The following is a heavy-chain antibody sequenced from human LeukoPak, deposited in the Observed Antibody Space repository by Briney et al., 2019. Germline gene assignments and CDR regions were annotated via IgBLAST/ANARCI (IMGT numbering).Heavy chain of an antibody. CDR1: GFTFSSYW. V-gene: IGHV3-7*01. Sequence: GGSLRLSCAASGFTFSSYWMSWVRQAPGKGLEWVANIKQDGSEKYYVDSVKGRFTISRDNAKNSLYLQMNSLRAEDTAVYYCARVVLMVYAIGLNWFDPWGQGTLVTVSS. D-gene: IGHD2-8*01. J-gene: IGHJ5*02. CDR3: ARVVLMVYAIGLNWFDP. CDR2: IKQDGSEK.